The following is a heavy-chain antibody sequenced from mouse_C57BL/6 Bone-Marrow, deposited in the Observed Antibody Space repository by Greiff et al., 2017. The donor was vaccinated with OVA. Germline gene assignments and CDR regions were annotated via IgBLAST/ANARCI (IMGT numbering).Heavy chain of an antibody. D-gene: IGHD1-1*01. V-gene: IGHV5-4*01. Sequence: EVQGVESGGGLVKPGGSLKLSCAASGFTFSSYAMSWVRQTPEKRLEWVATISDGGSYTYYPDNVKGRFTISRDNAKNNLYLQMSHLKSEDTAMYYCASAFYYGSSYRYFDVWGTGTTVTVSS. CDR2: ISDGGSYT. CDR3: ASAFYYGSSYRYFDV. CDR1: GFTFSSYA. J-gene: IGHJ1*03.